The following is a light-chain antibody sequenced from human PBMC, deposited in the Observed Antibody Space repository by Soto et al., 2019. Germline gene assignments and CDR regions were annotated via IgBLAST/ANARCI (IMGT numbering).Light chain of an antibody. J-gene: IGLJ2*01. Sequence: QSVLTQPASVSGSPGQSITISCTGTSGDIGGYNYVSWYQQHPGKAPKLMIYDVSDRPSGVSNRFSGSKSGNTASLTISGLRAEDEADYYCRSYTTSNTLLFGGGTKLTVL. CDR3: RSYTTSNTLL. V-gene: IGLV2-14*01. CDR1: SGDIGGYNY. CDR2: DVS.